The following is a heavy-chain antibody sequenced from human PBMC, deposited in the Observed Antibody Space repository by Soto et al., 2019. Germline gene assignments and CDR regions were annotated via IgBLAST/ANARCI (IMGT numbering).Heavy chain of an antibody. J-gene: IGHJ4*02. D-gene: IGHD3-10*01. CDR1: GGSISSYY. Sequence: QVQLQESGPGLVKPSETLSLTCTVSGGSISSYYWSWIRQPPGKGVEWIGYIYYSGSTNYNPSLKSRVTISVDTSKNPFSLKLNSMTAADTAVYYCARHNYGSGSTYFDYWGQGTLVTVSS. CDR3: ARHNYGSGSTYFDY. CDR2: IYYSGST. V-gene: IGHV4-59*08.